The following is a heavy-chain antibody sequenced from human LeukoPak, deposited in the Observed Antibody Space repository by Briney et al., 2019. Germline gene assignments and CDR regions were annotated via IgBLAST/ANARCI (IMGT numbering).Heavy chain of an antibody. Sequence: SETLSLTCAVYGGSFSGYYWSWIRQPPGKGLEWIGEINHSGSTNYNPSLKSRVTISVDTSKNQFSLKLSSVTAADTAVYYCVRDGYSVYDGLWGQGTLVTVSS. CDR2: INHSGST. V-gene: IGHV4-34*01. CDR3: VRDGYSVYDGL. J-gene: IGHJ4*02. D-gene: IGHD5/OR15-5a*01. CDR1: GGSFSGYY.